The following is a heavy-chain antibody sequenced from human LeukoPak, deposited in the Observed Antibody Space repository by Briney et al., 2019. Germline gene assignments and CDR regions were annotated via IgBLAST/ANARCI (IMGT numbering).Heavy chain of an antibody. D-gene: IGHD3-9*01. CDR2: IIPIFGTA. V-gene: IGHV1-69*06. CDR3: ARGRYFDFYAAFDY. CDR1: GGTFSSYA. J-gene: IGHJ4*02. Sequence: SVPVSCKASGGTFSSYAISWLRQPPGPGLEWMGGIIPIFGTANYAQKFQGRVTITADKSTSTAYMELSSLRSEDTAVYYCARGRYFDFYAAFDYWGQGTLVTVSS.